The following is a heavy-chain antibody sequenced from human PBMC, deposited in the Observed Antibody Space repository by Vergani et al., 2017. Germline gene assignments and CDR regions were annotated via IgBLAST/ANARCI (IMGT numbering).Heavy chain of an antibody. J-gene: IGHJ4*02. CDR2: INHSGST. CDR3: AREAHNYDY. CDR1: GGSISSYY. Sequence: QVQLQESGPGLVKPSETLSLTCTVSGGSISSYYWSWIRQPPGKGLEWIGEINHSGSTNYNPSLKSRVTISVDTSKNQFSLKLSSVTGADTAVYYCAREAHNYDYWGQGTLVTVSS. D-gene: IGHD5-24*01. V-gene: IGHV4-59*12.